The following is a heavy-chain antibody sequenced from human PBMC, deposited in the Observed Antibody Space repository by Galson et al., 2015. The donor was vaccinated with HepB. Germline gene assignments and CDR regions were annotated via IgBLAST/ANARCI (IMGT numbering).Heavy chain of an antibody. D-gene: IGHD3-3*01. V-gene: IGHV3-15*01. Sequence: SLRLSCAASGFTFSNAWMSWVRQAPGKGLEWVGRIKSKTDGGTTDYAAPVKGRFTISRDNSKNTLYLQMNSLRAEDTAVYYCAKDALDDSNGMDVWGQGTTVTVSS. CDR3: AKDALDDSNGMDV. CDR1: GFTFSNAW. J-gene: IGHJ6*02. CDR2: IKSKTDGGTT.